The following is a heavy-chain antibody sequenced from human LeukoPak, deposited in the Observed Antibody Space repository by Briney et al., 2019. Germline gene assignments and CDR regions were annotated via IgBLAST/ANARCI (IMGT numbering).Heavy chain of an antibody. CDR2: IYSSGSI. V-gene: IGHV4-4*07. CDR3: ARRGVEDRTTTGENYFDY. D-gene: IGHD7-27*01. Sequence: SETLSLTCTVSGGSISSYSWNWIRQPAGKGLEWIGRIYSSGSINYNPSLKSRVTMSVDTSQNQFSLKLSSVTAADTAVYYCARRGVEDRTTTGENYFDYWGQETLVTVSS. J-gene: IGHJ4*02. CDR1: GGSISSYS.